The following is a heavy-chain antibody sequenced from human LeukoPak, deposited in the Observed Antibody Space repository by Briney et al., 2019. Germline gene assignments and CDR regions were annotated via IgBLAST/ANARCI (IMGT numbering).Heavy chain of an antibody. J-gene: IGHJ4*02. CDR1: GFTFSSYG. CDR3: ARGSFRPADTAMGIDY. V-gene: IGHV3-33*01. D-gene: IGHD5-18*01. CDR2: IWYDGSNK. Sequence: PGGSLRLSCAASGFTFSSYGMHWVRQAPGKGLEWVAVIWYDGSNKYYADSVKGRFTISRDNSKNTLYLQMNSLRAGDTAVYYCARGSFRPADTAMGIDYWGQGTLVTVSS.